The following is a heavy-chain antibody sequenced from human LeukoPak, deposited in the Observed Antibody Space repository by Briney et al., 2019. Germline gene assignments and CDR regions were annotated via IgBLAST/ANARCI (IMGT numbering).Heavy chain of an antibody. Sequence: PGGSLRLSCAASGFTFSSYAMHWVRQAPGKGLEWVAVISYDGSNKYYADSVKGRFTISRDNSKNTLYLQMNSLRAEGTAVYYCARIDGREMATFLLDYWGQGTLVTVSS. CDR2: ISYDGSNK. J-gene: IGHJ4*02. V-gene: IGHV3-30*04. CDR1: GFTFSSYA. D-gene: IGHD5-24*01. CDR3: ARIDGREMATFLLDY.